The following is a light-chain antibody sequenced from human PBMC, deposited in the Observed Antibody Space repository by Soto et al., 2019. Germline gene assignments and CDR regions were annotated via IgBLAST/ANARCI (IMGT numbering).Light chain of an antibody. J-gene: IGKJ2*01. CDR1: QDIASY. Sequence: IQLTQSPSSLSASIGARVTITCRASQDIASYLAWYQQQPGNAPKLLIYAASTLHSGVPSRFSGSGSGTDFTLTISSLQPEDFVTYYCQQLNVNLLVGQGTKLEIK. V-gene: IGKV1-9*01. CDR2: AAS. CDR3: QQLNVNLL.